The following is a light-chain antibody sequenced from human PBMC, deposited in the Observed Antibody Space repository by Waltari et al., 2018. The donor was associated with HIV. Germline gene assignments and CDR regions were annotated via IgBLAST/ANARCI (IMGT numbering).Light chain of an antibody. Sequence: EIVLTQSPATLTLSPGERATLSCRGSQSVSPYLAWYQQRPGPAPRLLIYGASNRATGIPVRFSGSGSGTDFTLTISSLEPEDFAVYYCQQRSNWLSLSFGGGTKVEI. J-gene: IGKJ4*01. CDR3: QQRSNWLSLS. CDR2: GAS. V-gene: IGKV3-11*01. CDR1: QSVSPY.